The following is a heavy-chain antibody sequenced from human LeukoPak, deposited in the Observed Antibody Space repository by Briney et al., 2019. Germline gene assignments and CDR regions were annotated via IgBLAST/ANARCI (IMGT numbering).Heavy chain of an antibody. V-gene: IGHV3-9*01. D-gene: IGHD6-13*01. J-gene: IGHJ4*02. CDR2: ISWNSGSI. Sequence: PGRSLRLSCAASGFTFDDYAMHWVRQAPGKGLEWVSGISWNSGSIGYADSVKGRFTISRDSAKNSLYLQMNSLRAEDTALYYCAKDMGYSSSWYLSPFDYWGQGTLVTVSS. CDR1: GFTFDDYA. CDR3: AKDMGYSSSWYLSPFDY.